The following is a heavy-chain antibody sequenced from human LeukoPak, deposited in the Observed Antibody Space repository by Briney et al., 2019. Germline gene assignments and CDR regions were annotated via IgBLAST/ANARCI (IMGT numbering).Heavy chain of an antibody. CDR3: ARASTPPYYYDSSGYYYWDY. J-gene: IGHJ4*02. V-gene: IGHV4-61*02. Sequence: PSETLSLTCTVSGGSISSGSYYWSWIRQPAGKGLEWIGRIYTSGSTNYNPSLKSRVTISVDTSKNQFSLKLSSVTAADTAVYYCARASTPPYYYDSSGYYYWDYWGQGTLVTVSS. D-gene: IGHD3-22*01. CDR2: IYTSGST. CDR1: GGSISSGSYY.